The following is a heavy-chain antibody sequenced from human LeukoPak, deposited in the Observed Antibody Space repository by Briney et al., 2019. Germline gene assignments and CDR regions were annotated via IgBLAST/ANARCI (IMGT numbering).Heavy chain of an antibody. CDR1: GFTFSSYG. Sequence: PGGSLRLSCAASGFTFSSYGMHWVHQAPGKGLEWVAVISYDGSNKYYADSVKGRFTISRDNSKNTLYLQMNSLRAEDTAVYYCAKPVGKYSSSWYSLGYWGQGTLVTVSS. CDR3: AKPVGKYSSSWYSLGY. D-gene: IGHD6-13*01. V-gene: IGHV3-30*18. CDR2: ISYDGSNK. J-gene: IGHJ4*02.